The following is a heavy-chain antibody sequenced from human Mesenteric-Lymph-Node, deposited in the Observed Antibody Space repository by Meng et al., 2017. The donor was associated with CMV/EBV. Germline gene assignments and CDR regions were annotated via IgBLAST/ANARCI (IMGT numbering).Heavy chain of an antibody. Sequence: SCSASGFPVNDNHMGWVRQAPGKGLEWVSVIYSVDATYYADSVKGRFTISRDDSKNTVFLQMNNLRLEDTAVYYCARDRRDRWYFDLWGRGTLVTVSS. J-gene: IGHJ2*01. V-gene: IGHV3-53*01. CDR3: ARDRRDRWYFDL. D-gene: IGHD2-15*01. CDR1: GFPVNDNH. CDR2: IYSVDAT.